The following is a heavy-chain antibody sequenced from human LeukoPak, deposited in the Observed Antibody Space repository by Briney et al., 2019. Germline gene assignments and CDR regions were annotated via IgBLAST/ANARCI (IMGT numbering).Heavy chain of an antibody. J-gene: IGHJ6*02. V-gene: IGHV3-15*07. Sequence: GGSLRLSCAASGVTFTNTWMNWVRQAPGKGLEWVGRIKSERDGGTIDYAAPVKGRFIISRDDSENTLYLQMNGLKTEDTAMYYCATDGSRRYYYHGIDVWGQGTTVTVSS. D-gene: IGHD2-2*03. CDR1: GVTFTNTW. CDR2: IKSERDGGTI. CDR3: ATDGSRRYYYHGIDV.